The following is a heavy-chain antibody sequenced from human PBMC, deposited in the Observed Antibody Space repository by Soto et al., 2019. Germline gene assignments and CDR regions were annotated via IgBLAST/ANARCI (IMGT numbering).Heavy chain of an antibody. V-gene: IGHV4-59*08. D-gene: IGHD3-22*01. CDR1: GGSIGSYY. CDR2: IYYSGST. J-gene: IGHJ4*02. CDR3: DSSGPPAY. Sequence: SETLSLTCSVSGGSIGSYYWSWIRQPPGKGLEWIGYIYYSGSTNYNPSLKSRVTISVDTSKNQFSLKLSSVTAADTAVYYYDSSGPPAYWGQGTLVTVSS.